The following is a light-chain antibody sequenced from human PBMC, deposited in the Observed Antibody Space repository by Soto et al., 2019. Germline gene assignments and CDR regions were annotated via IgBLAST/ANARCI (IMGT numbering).Light chain of an antibody. V-gene: IGKV2-28*01. CDR3: MQALQTGYT. Sequence: IVMTQSPLSVPVTXGEPASISCRARLSLLDIDRNNYLDWYLQKPGXSPYFXXDLGSKRANGVPDRFSGSGSGTDFTLKISRGEAEDVGVYYGMQALQTGYTFGQGTKVDIK. CDR2: LGS. CDR1: LSLLDIDRNNY. J-gene: IGKJ2*01.